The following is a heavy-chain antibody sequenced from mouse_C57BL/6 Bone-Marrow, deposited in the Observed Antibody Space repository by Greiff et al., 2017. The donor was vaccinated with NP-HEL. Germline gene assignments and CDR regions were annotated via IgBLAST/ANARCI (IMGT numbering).Heavy chain of an antibody. CDR2: ISYSGST. J-gene: IGHJ1*03. Sequence: VQLKESGPGMVKPSQSLSLTCTVTGYSITSGYDWHWIRHFPGNKLEWMGYISYSGSTNYNPSLKSRISITHDTSKNHFFLKLNSVTTEDTATYYCARDSPNYWYFDVWGTGTTVTVSS. CDR1: GYSITSGYD. V-gene: IGHV3-1*01. CDR3: ARDSPNYWYFDV.